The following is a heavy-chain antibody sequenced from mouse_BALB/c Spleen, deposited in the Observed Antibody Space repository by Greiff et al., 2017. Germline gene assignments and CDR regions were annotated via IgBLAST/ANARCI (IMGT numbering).Heavy chain of an antibody. CDR1: GFSLSRNS. V-gene: IGHV2-6-4*01. CDR3: ARYYRYDGGYAMDY. CDR2: IWGGGST. Sequence: VQLVESGPGLVAPSQSLSITCTVSGFSLSRNSVHWVRQPPGKGLEWLGMIWGGGSTDYNSALKSRLSISKDNSKSQVFLKMNSLQTDDTAMYYCARYYRYDGGYAMDYWGQGTSVTVSS. J-gene: IGHJ4*01. D-gene: IGHD2-14*01.